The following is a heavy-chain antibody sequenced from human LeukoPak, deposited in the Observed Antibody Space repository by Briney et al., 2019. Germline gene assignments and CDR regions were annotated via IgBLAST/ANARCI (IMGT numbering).Heavy chain of an antibody. D-gene: IGHD2-15*01. J-gene: IGHJ6*03. CDR2: ITTSSSYI. Sequence: GGSLRLSCAASGFTFSSYSMNWVRQAPGKGLEWVSSITTSSSYIYYADSVKGRFTISRDNAKNSLYLHMNSLRAEDTAVYYCARSGTRFYYYMDGWGKGTTVTVSS. V-gene: IGHV3-21*01. CDR3: ARSGTRFYYYMDG. CDR1: GFTFSSYS.